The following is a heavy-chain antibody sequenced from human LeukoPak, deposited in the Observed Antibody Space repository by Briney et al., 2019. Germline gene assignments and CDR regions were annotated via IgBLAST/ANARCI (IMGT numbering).Heavy chain of an antibody. Sequence: PGGSLRLSCAASGFTFDDYTMHWVRHAPGKGLEWVSLISWDGGSTYYADSVKGRFTISRDNSKNPLYLQMNSLRTEDTAFYYCARGVTSYGDYPYWGQGTLVTVSS. D-gene: IGHD4-17*01. V-gene: IGHV3-43*01. CDR3: ARGVTSYGDYPY. CDR1: GFTFDDYT. CDR2: ISWDGGST. J-gene: IGHJ4*02.